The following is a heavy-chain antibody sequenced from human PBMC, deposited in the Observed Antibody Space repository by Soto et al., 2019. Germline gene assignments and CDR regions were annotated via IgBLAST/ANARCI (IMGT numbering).Heavy chain of an antibody. J-gene: IGHJ4*02. V-gene: IGHV1-2*02. Sequence: ASVKLSCKACGYTFSDDYIHWVRQAPGQGLEWMGWINPNSGGTKYAPKFQGGVTMTRDTSITTAYMELSRLRSGDTAVYYCAREPATAKPEAADFWGQGTLVTVSS. CDR3: AREPATAKPEAADF. CDR2: INPNSGGT. CDR1: GYTFSDDY. D-gene: IGHD1-1*01.